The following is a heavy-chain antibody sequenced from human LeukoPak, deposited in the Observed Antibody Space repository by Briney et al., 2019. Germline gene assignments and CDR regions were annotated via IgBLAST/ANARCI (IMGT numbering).Heavy chain of an antibody. D-gene: IGHD3-3*01. CDR2: IYTSGST. CDR1: AGSISSYY. CDR3: ARLRFLEWLPRFDP. J-gene: IGHJ5*02. V-gene: IGHV4-4*09. Sequence: PSETLSLTCTVSAGSISSYYWSWIRQPPGKGLEWIGYIYTSGSTNYNPSPKSRVTISVDTSKNQFSLKLSYVTAAETAVYYCARLRFLEWLPRFDPWGQGTLVTVSS.